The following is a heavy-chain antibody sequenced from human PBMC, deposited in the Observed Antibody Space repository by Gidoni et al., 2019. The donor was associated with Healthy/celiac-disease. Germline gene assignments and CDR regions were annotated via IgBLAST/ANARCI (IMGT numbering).Heavy chain of an antibody. CDR1: GWSFSVYY. CDR3: ARVTRSYSSGWYYYFDY. Sequence: QVQLHPSGAGLLKPSETLSLTCAVYGWSFSVYYWSWIRQPPGKGLEWIGEINHSGSTNYNPSLKSRVTISVDTSKNQFSLKLSSVTAADTAVYYCARVTRSYSSGWYYYFDYWGQGTLVTVSS. CDR2: INHSGST. J-gene: IGHJ4*02. V-gene: IGHV4-34*01. D-gene: IGHD6-19*01.